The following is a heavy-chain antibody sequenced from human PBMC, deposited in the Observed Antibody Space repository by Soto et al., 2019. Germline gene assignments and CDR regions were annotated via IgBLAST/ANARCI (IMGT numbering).Heavy chain of an antibody. Sequence: SETLSLTCTVSGGSISSSSYYWGWIRQPPGKGLEWIASISYSGSTYYNPSLMSRGTVSVDTSKSQFSLKLSSVTAADTAVYLCARPIRALRHDAFDIWGQGTMVTVSS. CDR3: ARPIRALRHDAFDI. V-gene: IGHV4-39*01. J-gene: IGHJ3*02. CDR2: ISYSGST. D-gene: IGHD3-16*01. CDR1: GGSISSSSYY.